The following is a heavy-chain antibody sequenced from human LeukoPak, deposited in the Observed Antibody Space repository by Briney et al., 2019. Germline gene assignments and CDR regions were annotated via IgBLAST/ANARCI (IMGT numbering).Heavy chain of an antibody. CDR3: ARDITIFGVADYYYYYMDV. J-gene: IGHJ6*03. CDR2: ISSSSSYI. V-gene: IGHV3-21*01. CDR1: GFAFSSYS. D-gene: IGHD3-3*01. Sequence: GGSLRLSCAASGFAFSSYSMNWVRQAPGKGLEWVSSISSSSSYIYYADSVKGRFTISRDNAKNSLYLQMNSLRAEDTAVYYCARDITIFGVADYYYYYMDVWGKGTTVTVSS.